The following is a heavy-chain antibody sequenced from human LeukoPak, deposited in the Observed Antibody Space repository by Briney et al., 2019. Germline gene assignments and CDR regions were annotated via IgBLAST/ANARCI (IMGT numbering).Heavy chain of an antibody. D-gene: IGHD3-3*01. Sequence: GGSLRLSCTVSGFTFSSYAMNWVRQAPGKGLEWVSAISGRGGSTYYADSVKGRFTISRDNSRNTLYLQMNSLRAEDTAIYYCGRVVTTSEDWGQGILVTVST. CDR1: GFTFSSYA. J-gene: IGHJ4*02. CDR3: GRVVTTSED. V-gene: IGHV3-23*01. CDR2: ISGRGGST.